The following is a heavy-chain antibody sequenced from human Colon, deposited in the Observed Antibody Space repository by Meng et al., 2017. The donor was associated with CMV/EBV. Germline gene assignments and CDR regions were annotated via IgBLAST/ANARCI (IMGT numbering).Heavy chain of an antibody. J-gene: IGHJ6*02. CDR3: AREKGDYYYGMDV. V-gene: IGHV4-61*01. CDR2: IYYSGST. CDR1: GGSISSSSYY. D-gene: IGHD1-26*01. Sequence: SETLSLTCTVSGGSISSSSYYWGWIRQPPGKGLEWIGYIYYSGSTRYNPSLEGRVGISIDTPRKHFSLKMRSVTAADTATYYCAREKGDYYYGMDVWGQGTTVTVSS.